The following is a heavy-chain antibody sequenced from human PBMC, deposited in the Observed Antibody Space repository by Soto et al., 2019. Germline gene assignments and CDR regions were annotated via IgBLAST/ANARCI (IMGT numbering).Heavy chain of an antibody. D-gene: IGHD3-16*01. Sequence: QVQLVESGGGVVQPGRSLRLSCAASGFTFSSYAMHWVRQAPGKGLEWVAVISYDGSNKYYADSVKGRFTISRDNSKNTLYLQMNSLRAEDTAVYYCARDEGGSFDYWGQGTLVTVSS. V-gene: IGHV3-30-3*01. CDR2: ISYDGSNK. J-gene: IGHJ4*02. CDR1: GFTFSSYA. CDR3: ARDEGGSFDY.